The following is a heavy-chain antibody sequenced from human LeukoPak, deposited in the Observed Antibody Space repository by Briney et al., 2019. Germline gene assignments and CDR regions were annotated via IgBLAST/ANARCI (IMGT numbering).Heavy chain of an antibody. V-gene: IGHV3-23*01. D-gene: IGHD3-22*01. J-gene: IGHJ3*02. CDR2: ISGGGGST. Sequence: GGSLRLSCAASGFTFSNYAMNWVRQAPGKGLEWVSAISGGGGSTYYADSLKGRFTISRDNSKNTLYLQMNSLRAEDTAVYYCAKDWGGQWLLDAFDIWGQGTMVTVSS. CDR1: GFTFSNYA. CDR3: AKDWGGQWLLDAFDI.